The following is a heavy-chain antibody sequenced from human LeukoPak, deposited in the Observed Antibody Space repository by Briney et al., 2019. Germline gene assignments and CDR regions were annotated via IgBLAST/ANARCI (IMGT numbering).Heavy chain of an antibody. D-gene: IGHD3-10*01. Sequence: PGGSLRLSCAVSGFIVSSNYMSWVRQAPGKGLEWVSVLYNGGNTYYADSVKGRFTISRDNAKNSLYLQMNSLRAEDTAVYYCARDRSYGSGTSGDYWGQGTLVTVSS. J-gene: IGHJ4*02. V-gene: IGHV3-53*01. CDR2: LYNGGNT. CDR3: ARDRSYGSGTSGDY. CDR1: GFIVSSNY.